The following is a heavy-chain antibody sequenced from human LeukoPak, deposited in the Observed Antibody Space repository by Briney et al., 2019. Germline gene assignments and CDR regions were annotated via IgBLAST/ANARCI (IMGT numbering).Heavy chain of an antibody. V-gene: IGHV1-69*04. CDR3: ARSGGCSGGSCYPVDFDY. Sequence: ASVKVSCKASGGTFSSYAISWVRQAPGQGLEWMGRIIPILGIANYAQKFQGRVTITADKSTSTAYMELSSLRSEDTAVYYCARSGGCSGGSCYPVDFDYWGQGTLVTVSS. CDR1: GGTFSSYA. CDR2: IIPILGIA. D-gene: IGHD2-15*01. J-gene: IGHJ4*02.